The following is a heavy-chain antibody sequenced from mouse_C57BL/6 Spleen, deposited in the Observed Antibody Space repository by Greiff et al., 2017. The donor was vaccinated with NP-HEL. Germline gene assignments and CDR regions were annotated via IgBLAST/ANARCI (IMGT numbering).Heavy chain of an antibody. J-gene: IGHJ1*03. CDR2: IDPETGGT. CDR1: GYTFTDYE. V-gene: IGHV1-15*01. CDR3: TRFIITRGYFDV. D-gene: IGHD1-1*01. Sequence: VQLQQSGAELVRPGASVTLSCKASGYTFTDYEMHWVKQTPVHGLEWIGAIDPETGGTDYNQKFKGKAILTADKSSSTAYMELRSLTSDDSAVYYFTRFIITRGYFDVWGTGTTVTVSS.